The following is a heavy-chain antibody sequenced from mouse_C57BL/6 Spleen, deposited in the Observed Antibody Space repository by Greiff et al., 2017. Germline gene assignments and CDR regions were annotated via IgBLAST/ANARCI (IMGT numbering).Heavy chain of an antibody. CDR1: GYAFSSYW. CDR3: AYGSSYDYAMDY. V-gene: IGHV1-80*01. J-gene: IGHJ4*01. D-gene: IGHD1-1*01. Sequence: VQLKQSGAELVKPGASVKISCKASGYAFSSYWMNWVKQRPGKGLEWIGQIYPGDGDTNYNGKFKGKATLTADKSSSTAYMQLSSLTSEDSAVYFCAYGSSYDYAMDYWGQGTSVTVSS. CDR2: IYPGDGDT.